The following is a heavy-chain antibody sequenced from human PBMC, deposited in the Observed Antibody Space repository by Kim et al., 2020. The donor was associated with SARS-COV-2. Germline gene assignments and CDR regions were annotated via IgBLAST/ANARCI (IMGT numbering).Heavy chain of an antibody. J-gene: IGHJ4*02. CDR3: AKGRDPSGYYSLGDF. Sequence: GGSLRLSCAASGFTFSSYGMNWVRQAPGKGLEWVSSISATGSSTYYTDSLQGRFTISRDNSKNTVFLQMKSLRAGDTATYFCAKGRDPSGYYSLGDFWGQGTLVTVSS. V-gene: IGHV3-23*01. D-gene: IGHD3-3*01. CDR2: ISATGSST. CDR1: GFTFSSYG.